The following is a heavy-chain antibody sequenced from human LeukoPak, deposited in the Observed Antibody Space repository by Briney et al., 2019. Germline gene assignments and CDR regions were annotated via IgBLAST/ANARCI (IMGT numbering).Heavy chain of an antibody. CDR2: VYYSGST. J-gene: IGHJ3*02. CDR1: GGSIYNYY. CDR3: ARQSPYCTDGVCYTGAFDI. D-gene: IGHD2-8*01. V-gene: IGHV4-59*08. Sequence: SETLSLTCTVSGGSIYNYYWSWGRHPPGKGLEWIGYVYYSGSTNYNPSLKSRVTISVDTSKNQSSLKLSSVTAADTAVYYCARQSPYCTDGVCYTGAFDIWGQGTMVTVSS.